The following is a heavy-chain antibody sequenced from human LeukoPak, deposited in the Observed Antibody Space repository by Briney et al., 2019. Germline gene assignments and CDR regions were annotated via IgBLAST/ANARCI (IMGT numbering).Heavy chain of an antibody. J-gene: IGHJ6*04. CDR1: GGTFSSYG. CDR3: ARGRQRIGVTSAKGCYYYITDV. V-gene: IGHV1-69*13. CDR2: ITPIFGTP. D-gene: IGHD4/OR15-4a*01. Sequence: SVKVSCKVSGGTFSSYGITRVRQAPGQGLEWMGGITPIFGTPDYAENFQGRVTITADESTRTVNMELTSLRLDDTAVYYCARGRQRIGVTSAKGCYYYITDVWGKGTSVTVSS.